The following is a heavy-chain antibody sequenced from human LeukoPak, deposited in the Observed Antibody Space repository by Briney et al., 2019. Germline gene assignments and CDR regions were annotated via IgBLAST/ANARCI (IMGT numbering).Heavy chain of an antibody. CDR2: IIPIFGTA. V-gene: IGHV1-69*13. D-gene: IGHD3-10*01. CDR3: ARARYSGPYYYYYYMDV. J-gene: IGHJ6*03. Sequence: ASVKVSCKASGGTFSSYAISWVRQAPGQGPEWMGGIIPIFGTANYARKFQGRVTITADESTSTAYMELSSLRSEDTAVYYCARARYSGPYYYYYYMDVWGKGTTVTISS. CDR1: GGTFSSYA.